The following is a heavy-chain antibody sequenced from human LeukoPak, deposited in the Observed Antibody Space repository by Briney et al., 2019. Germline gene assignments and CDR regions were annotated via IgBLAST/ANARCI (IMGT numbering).Heavy chain of an antibody. CDR3: ARDDFEYSVHYGMDV. CDR2: IYSTGST. V-gene: IGHV4-4*08. Sequence: SETLSLTCTVSGGSISNYYWSWIRQPPGKGLEWIGHIYSTGSTTYSPSLKSRVIMSADTSKNQFSLKVTSVTAADTAVYYCARDDFEYSVHYGMDVWGQGTAVTVSS. J-gene: IGHJ6*02. CDR1: GGSISNYY. D-gene: IGHD3-9*01.